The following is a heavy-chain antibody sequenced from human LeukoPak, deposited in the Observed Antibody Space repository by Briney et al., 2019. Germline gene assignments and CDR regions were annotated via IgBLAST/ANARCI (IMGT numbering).Heavy chain of an antibody. J-gene: IGHJ4*02. CDR1: GYTFTSYD. CDR2: MNPNSGTT. Sequence: ASVKVSCKASGYTFTSYDINWVRQATGQGLEWMGWMNPNSGTTVYAQKFQGRVTISRNTSINTAYMELSSLTSEDTAVYYCTRGAGWLIDYWGQGILVTVSS. CDR3: TRGAGWLIDY. V-gene: IGHV1-8*03. D-gene: IGHD3-16*01.